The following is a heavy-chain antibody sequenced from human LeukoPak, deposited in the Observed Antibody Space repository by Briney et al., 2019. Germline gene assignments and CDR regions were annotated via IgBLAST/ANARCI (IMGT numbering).Heavy chain of an antibody. D-gene: IGHD2-2*01. V-gene: IGHV4-38-2*01. J-gene: IGHJ3*01. CDR3: ARPAATEDAFDL. CDR1: GYSISSGYY. CDR2: IYHSGST. Sequence: SETLSLTCAVSGYSISSGYYWGWIRQPPGKGLEWIGSIYHSGSTYYNPSLKSRVTISVDTSKNQFSLTLSSVTAADTAVYYCARPAATEDAFDLWGQGTMVTVSS.